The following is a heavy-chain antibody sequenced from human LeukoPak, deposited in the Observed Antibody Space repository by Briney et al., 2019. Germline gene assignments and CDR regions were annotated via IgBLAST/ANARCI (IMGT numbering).Heavy chain of an antibody. J-gene: IGHJ4*02. Sequence: PSETLPLTCTVSGGSISSYYWSWIRQPPGKGLEWIGYIYYSGSTNYNPSLKSRVTISVDTSKNQFSLKLSSVTAADTAVYYCASSYYYDSSGYLYYWGQGTLVTVSS. CDR2: IYYSGST. CDR1: GGSISSYY. CDR3: ASSYYYDSSGYLYY. D-gene: IGHD3-22*01. V-gene: IGHV4-59*08.